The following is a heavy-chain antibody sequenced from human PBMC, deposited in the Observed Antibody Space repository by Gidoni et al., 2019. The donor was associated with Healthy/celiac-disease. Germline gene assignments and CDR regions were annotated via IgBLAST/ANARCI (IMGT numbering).Heavy chain of an antibody. D-gene: IGHD2-15*01. CDR3: ARDPGYCSGGSCFDVVDV. J-gene: IGHJ6*02. CDR1: GGTFSSYA. CDR2: IIPILGIA. V-gene: IGHV1-69*04. Sequence: QVQLVQSGAEVKKPGSSVKVSCKASGGTFSSYAISWVRQAPGQGLEWMGRIIPILGIANYAQKFQGRVTITADKSTSTAYMELSSLRSEDTAVYYCARDPGYCSGGSCFDVVDVWGQGTTVTVSS.